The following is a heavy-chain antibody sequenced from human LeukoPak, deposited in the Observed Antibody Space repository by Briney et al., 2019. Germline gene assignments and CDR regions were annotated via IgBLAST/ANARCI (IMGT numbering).Heavy chain of an antibody. CDR2: IYSGGST. V-gene: IGHV3-53*01. J-gene: IGHJ6*02. D-gene: IGHD6-19*01. Sequence: GGSLRLSCAASGFTVSSNYMSWVRQAPGKGLEWVSVIYSGGSTYYADSVKGRFTISRDNSKNTLYLQMNSLRAEDTAVYYCARDLAVAGTGYYYYGMDVWGQGTTVTVSS. CDR3: ARDLAVAGTGYYYYGMDV. CDR1: GFTVSSNY.